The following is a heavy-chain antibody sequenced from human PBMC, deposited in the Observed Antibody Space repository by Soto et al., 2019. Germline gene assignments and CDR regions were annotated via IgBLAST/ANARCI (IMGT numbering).Heavy chain of an antibody. CDR2: INAYNSHT. V-gene: IGHV1-18*01. CDR3: ARRGPGTYFDY. CDR1: GYTFTSYA. D-gene: IGHD6-13*01. Sequence: ASVKVSCKASGYTFTSYAISWVRQAPGQGLEWMGWINAYNSHTNYAQKLQGRVTMTTDTSTSTAYMELNSLRAEDTAVYYCARRGPGTYFDYWGQGTLVTVSS. J-gene: IGHJ4*02.